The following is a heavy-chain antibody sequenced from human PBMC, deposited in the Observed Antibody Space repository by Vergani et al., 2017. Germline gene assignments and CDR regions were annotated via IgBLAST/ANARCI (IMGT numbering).Heavy chain of an antibody. J-gene: IGHJ6*03. CDR1: GGTFSNYA. Sequence: QVQLVQSGAEVKKPGSSVKVSCKASGGTFSNYAISWVRQAPGQGLAWMGRIHPIVGTANYAQKFQGRVTMTADKSTSTAYMELSSLRSEDTAVYYCARAARPYYYMDVWGQGTTVTVSS. CDR2: IHPIVGTA. V-gene: IGHV1-69*04. CDR3: ARAARPYYYMDV. D-gene: IGHD6-6*01.